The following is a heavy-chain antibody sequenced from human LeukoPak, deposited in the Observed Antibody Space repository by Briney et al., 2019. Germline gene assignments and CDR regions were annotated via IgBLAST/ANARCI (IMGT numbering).Heavy chain of an antibody. J-gene: IGHJ4*02. V-gene: IGHV3-21*01. CDR3: TGGGDFDY. CDR1: GFDLGHYE. D-gene: IGHD3-16*01. Sequence: GGSLRLSCAASGFDLGHYEVNWVRQAPGKGLEWVSSISRTSEYIHYADSVRGRFAISRDNAKNSVYLQMNSLRAEDTAVYFCTGGGDFDYWGQGILVTVSA. CDR2: ISRTSEYI.